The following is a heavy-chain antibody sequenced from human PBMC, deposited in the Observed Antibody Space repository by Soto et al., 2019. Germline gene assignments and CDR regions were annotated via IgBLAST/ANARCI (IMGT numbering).Heavy chain of an antibody. V-gene: IGHV3-21*06. Sequence: GGSLRLSWAASGFTFTRYSMNWVRQAPGKGLEWVSSISSTTNYIYYGDSMKGRFTISRDNAKNSLYLEMNSLRAEDTAVYYCARESEDLTSNFDYWGQGTLVTVSS. CDR1: GFTFTRYS. CDR2: ISSTTNYI. J-gene: IGHJ4*02. CDR3: ARESEDLTSNFDY.